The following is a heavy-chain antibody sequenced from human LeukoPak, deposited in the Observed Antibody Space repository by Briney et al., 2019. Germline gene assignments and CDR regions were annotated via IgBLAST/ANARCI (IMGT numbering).Heavy chain of an antibody. D-gene: IGHD6-13*01. Sequence: GGSLRLSCAATGFTFSSYSMNWVRQAPGKGLEWVSSISSSSSYIYYADSVKGRFTISRDNAKNSLYLQMNSLRAEDTAVYYCARYPQLAFDYWGQGTLVTVSS. V-gene: IGHV3-21*01. CDR1: GFTFSSYS. CDR2: ISSSSSYI. CDR3: ARYPQLAFDY. J-gene: IGHJ4*02.